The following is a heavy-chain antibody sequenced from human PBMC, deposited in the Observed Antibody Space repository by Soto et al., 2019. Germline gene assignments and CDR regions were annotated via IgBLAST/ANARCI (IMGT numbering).Heavy chain of an antibody. J-gene: IGHJ4*02. CDR3: ARDLGGAGRY. Sequence: AQLVESGGGLVQPGGSLRLSCAASGFTFSNYWMHWVRQVPGQGPVWVSRLNRDGSRTDYADSVRGRFTIFRDNARNTLYLQMNSLRAEDTAMYDCARDLGGAGRYWGQGTLVTVSS. D-gene: IGHD1-26*01. CDR1: GFTFSNYW. V-gene: IGHV3-74*01. CDR2: LNRDGSRT.